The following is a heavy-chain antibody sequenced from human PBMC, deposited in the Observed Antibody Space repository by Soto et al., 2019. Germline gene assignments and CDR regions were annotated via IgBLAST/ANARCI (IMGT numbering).Heavy chain of an antibody. D-gene: IGHD2-2*01. CDR3: ARATRKNCSSTSCYYFDY. CDR2: ISYDGSNK. Sequence: GGSLRLSCAASGFTFSSYAMHWVRQAPGKGLEWVAVISYDGSNKYYADSVKGRFTISRDNSKNTLYLQMNSLRAEDTAVYYCARATRKNCSSTSCYYFDYWGQGTLVTVSS. V-gene: IGHV3-30*04. J-gene: IGHJ4*02. CDR1: GFTFSSYA.